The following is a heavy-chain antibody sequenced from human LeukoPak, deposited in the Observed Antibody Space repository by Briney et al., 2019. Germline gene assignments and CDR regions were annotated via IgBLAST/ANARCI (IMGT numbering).Heavy chain of an antibody. CDR3: AKLGSYYYYGMDV. D-gene: IGHD3-16*01. Sequence: PGGSLRLSCAASGFTFSSYAMSWVRQAPGKGLGWVSAISGSGGSTYYADSVKGRFTISRDNSKNTLYLQMNSLRAEDTAVYYCAKLGSYYYYGMDVWGQGTTVTVSS. CDR2: ISGSGGST. J-gene: IGHJ6*02. CDR1: GFTFSSYA. V-gene: IGHV3-23*01.